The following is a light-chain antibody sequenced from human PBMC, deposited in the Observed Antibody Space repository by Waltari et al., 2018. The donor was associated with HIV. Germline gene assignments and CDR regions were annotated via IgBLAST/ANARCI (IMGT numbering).Light chain of an antibody. CDR2: TNN. Sequence: QSVLTQSPSASGTPGQRVTIPCSGSSSNIGRNYVYWYQQLPGTAPKLPSYTNNQRPLGVPDGVSGAKSGTSASLAISGLRSEEEADYYCAAWNDRLSGYVFGTGTKVTV. J-gene: IGLJ1*01. CDR1: SSNIGRNY. CDR3: AAWNDRLSGYV. V-gene: IGLV1-47*01.